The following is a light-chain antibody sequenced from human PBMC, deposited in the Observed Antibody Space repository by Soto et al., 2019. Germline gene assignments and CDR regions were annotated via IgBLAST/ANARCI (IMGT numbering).Light chain of an antibody. V-gene: IGLV2-14*01. CDR3: SSYTSSSTYVV. J-gene: IGLJ2*01. CDR1: SSDVGGYNY. Sequence: QSALTQPASVSGSPGQSITISCTGTSSDVGGYNYVSWYQQHPGKAPKLMIYDVSNRPSGVSNRFPGSKSGNTASLTISGLQPEDEADYYCSSYTSSSTYVVFGGGTKLTVL. CDR2: DVS.